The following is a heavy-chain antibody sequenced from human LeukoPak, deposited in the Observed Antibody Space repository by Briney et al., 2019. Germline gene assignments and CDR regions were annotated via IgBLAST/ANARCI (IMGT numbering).Heavy chain of an antibody. CDR3: AKSSIECDFWSGLDY. V-gene: IGHV3-30*18. Sequence: PGGSLRLSCAASGFTFSSYAMSWVRQAPGKGLEWVAVISYDGSNKYYADSVKGRFTISRDNSKNTLYLQMNSLRAEDTAVYYCAKSSIECDFWSGLDYWGQGTLVTVSS. D-gene: IGHD3-3*01. J-gene: IGHJ4*02. CDR2: ISYDGSNK. CDR1: GFTFSSYA.